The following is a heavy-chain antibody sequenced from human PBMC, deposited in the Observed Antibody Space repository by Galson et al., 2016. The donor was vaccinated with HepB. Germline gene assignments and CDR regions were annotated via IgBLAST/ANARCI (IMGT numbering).Heavy chain of an antibody. D-gene: IGHD6-13*01. Sequence: SVKVSCKASGYTFTSYGIRWVRQAPGQGLEWMGWISAYNGNTNYAQKLQGRVTMTTDTSTSTAYMEMRSLRADDTAVYYCARDLLDSSSWSDPLRSWGQGTLVTVSS. CDR3: ARDLLDSSSWSDPLRS. CDR2: ISAYNGNT. J-gene: IGHJ4*02. V-gene: IGHV1-18*01. CDR1: GYTFTSYG.